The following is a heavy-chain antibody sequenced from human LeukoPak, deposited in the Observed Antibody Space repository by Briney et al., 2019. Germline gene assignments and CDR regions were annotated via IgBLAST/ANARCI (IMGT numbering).Heavy chain of an antibody. CDR2: ISSSGSTI. Sequence: TGGSLRLSCAASGFTFSSYAMSWVRQAPGKGLEWVSYISSSGSTIYYADSVKGRFTISRDNAKNSLYLQMNSLRAEDTAVYYCARASSYYYDSSGYYSYWGQGTLVTVSS. J-gene: IGHJ4*02. D-gene: IGHD3-22*01. V-gene: IGHV3-48*04. CDR1: GFTFSSYA. CDR3: ARASSYYYDSSGYYSY.